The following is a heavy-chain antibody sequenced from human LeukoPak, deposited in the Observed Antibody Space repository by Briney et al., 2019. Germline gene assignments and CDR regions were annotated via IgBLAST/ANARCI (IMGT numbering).Heavy chain of an antibody. V-gene: IGHV1-2*02. D-gene: IGHD2-2*01. CDR1: GYNFTDYY. CDR2: INPNRGAT. Sequence: ASVKVSCKASGYNFTDYYMHWVRQAPGQGLEWLGWINPNRGATSYAQKFQGRVTMTRNNSKSTAYMELSSLRSEDTAVYYCARAPSYCSGLSCPYYMDVWGIGTTVTISS. CDR3: ARAPSYCSGLSCPYYMDV. J-gene: IGHJ6*03.